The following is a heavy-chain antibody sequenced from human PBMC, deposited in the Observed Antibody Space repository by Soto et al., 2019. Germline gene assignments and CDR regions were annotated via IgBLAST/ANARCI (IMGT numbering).Heavy chain of an antibody. CDR3: ARDSDPRLGREILRDDFDD. CDR1: GCTFSSFA. D-gene: IGHD3-10*01. Sequence: QVHLVESGGGVVQPGRSLRLSCAASGCTFSSFAMHWVRQAPGKGLEWVAVVSYDGSTDYYADSVKGRFTVSRDNSKDTLYLQMNNLRIEDTAVYYCARDSDPRLGREILRDDFDDWGQGTLVTVSS. J-gene: IGHJ4*02. V-gene: IGHV3-30-3*01. CDR2: VSYDGSTD.